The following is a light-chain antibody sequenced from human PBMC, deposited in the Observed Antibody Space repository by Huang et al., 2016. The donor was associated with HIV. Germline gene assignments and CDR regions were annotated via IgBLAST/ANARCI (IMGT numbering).Light chain of an antibody. CDR1: ERLVHSDGNTY. Sequence: VVMTQSPLSLPVTLGQPASISCRSSERLVHSDGNTYLNWFQQRPGQSPRRLIYQVSNRDAWVPDRFSGSGSGSCTDFTLKISRVEAEDVAVYYCMQGTHWPPWTFGQGTKVEIK. CDR3: MQGTHWPPWT. CDR2: QVS. J-gene: IGKJ1*01. V-gene: IGKV2-30*02.